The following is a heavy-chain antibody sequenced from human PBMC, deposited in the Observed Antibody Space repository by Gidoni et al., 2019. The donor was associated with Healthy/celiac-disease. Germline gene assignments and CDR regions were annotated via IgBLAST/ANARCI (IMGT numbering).Heavy chain of an antibody. Sequence: EVQLLESGGGLVQPGGSLRLSCAASGFTFSSYALSWVRQAPGKGLEWVSAISGSGGSTYYADSVKGRFTISRDNSKNTLYLQMNSLRAEDTAVYYCAKDGIFYCSGGSCYSDFGQHWGQGTLVTVSS. V-gene: IGHV3-23*01. D-gene: IGHD2-15*01. CDR1: GFTFSSYA. CDR2: ISGSGGST. CDR3: AKDGIFYCSGGSCYSDFGQH. J-gene: IGHJ1*01.